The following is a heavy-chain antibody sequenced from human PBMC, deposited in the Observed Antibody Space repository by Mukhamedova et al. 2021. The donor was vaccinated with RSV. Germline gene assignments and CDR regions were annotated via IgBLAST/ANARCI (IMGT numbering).Heavy chain of an antibody. J-gene: IGHJ4*02. CDR1: A. Sequence: AMSWVRQAPGKGLEWVGFIRSKAYGGTTEFAASVKGRFTLSRDDSKSIAYLQMNSLKTEDTAIYYCARDTTGSYYASMDYWGQGTL. CDR3: ARDTTGSYYASMDY. D-gene: IGHD1-26*01. CDR2: IRSKAYGGTT. V-gene: IGHV3-49*04.